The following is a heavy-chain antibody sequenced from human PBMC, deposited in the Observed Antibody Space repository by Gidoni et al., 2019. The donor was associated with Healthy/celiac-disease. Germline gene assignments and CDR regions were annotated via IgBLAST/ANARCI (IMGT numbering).Heavy chain of an antibody. CDR2: INHSGST. Sequence: QVQLQQWGAGLLKPSETLSLTCAVYGGSFSGYYWSWVRQPPGKGLEWIGEINHSGSTNYNPSLKSRVTISVDTSKNQFSLKLSSVTAADTAVYYCARGRRNNWNYVKVFDYWGQGTLVTVSS. J-gene: IGHJ4*02. CDR1: GGSFSGYY. D-gene: IGHD1-7*01. CDR3: ARGRRNNWNYVKVFDY. V-gene: IGHV4-34*01.